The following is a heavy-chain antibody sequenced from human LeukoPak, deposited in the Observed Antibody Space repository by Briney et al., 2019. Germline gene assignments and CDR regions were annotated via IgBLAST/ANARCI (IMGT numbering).Heavy chain of an antibody. Sequence: PSETLSLTCAVYGGSFSGYYWSWIRQPPGKGLEWIGEINHSGSTNYNPSLKSRVTISVDTSKNQFSLKLSSVTAADTAVYYCACIAAAGTGYWGQGTLVTVSS. CDR1: GGSFSGYY. D-gene: IGHD6-13*01. CDR2: INHSGST. CDR3: ACIAAAGTGY. J-gene: IGHJ4*02. V-gene: IGHV4-34*01.